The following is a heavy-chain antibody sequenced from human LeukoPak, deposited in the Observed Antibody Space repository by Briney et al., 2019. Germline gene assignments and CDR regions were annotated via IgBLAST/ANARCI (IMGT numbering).Heavy chain of an antibody. CDR1: GFTFSSYG. Sequence: GRSLRLSCAASGFTFSSYGMHWVRQAPGKGLEWVAVISYDGSNKYYADSVKGRFTISRDNSKNTLYLQMNSLRAEDTAVYYRAKGGKVVAVPDWFDPWGQGTLVTVSS. CDR2: ISYDGSNK. J-gene: IGHJ5*02. V-gene: IGHV3-30*18. D-gene: IGHD2-15*01. CDR3: AKGGKVVAVPDWFDP.